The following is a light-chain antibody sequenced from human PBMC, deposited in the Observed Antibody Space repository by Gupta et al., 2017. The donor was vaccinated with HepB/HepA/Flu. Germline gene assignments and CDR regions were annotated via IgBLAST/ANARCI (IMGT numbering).Light chain of an antibody. CDR2: AAS. Sequence: DIQLTQSPSFLSASVVDRVTITFRASQHISGFLAWYQQKPGKSPKLLIYAASTVQSGLPSRFSGSGSGAEFTLTISSLQPEDFATYYCQQVHHYPPTFGHGTKVDIK. CDR1: QHISGF. V-gene: IGKV1-9*01. J-gene: IGKJ3*01. CDR3: QQVHHYPPT.